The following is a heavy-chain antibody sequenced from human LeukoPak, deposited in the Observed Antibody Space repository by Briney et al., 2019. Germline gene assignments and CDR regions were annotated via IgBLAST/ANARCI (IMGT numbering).Heavy chain of an antibody. Sequence: PGGSLRLSCAASGFTFSSYGMHWVRQAPGKGLEWVAVIWYDGSNRYYADSVKGRFTISRDNSKNTLYLQMNSLRAEDTAVYYCAREGKSGSHDYWGQGTLVTVSS. CDR3: AREGKSGSHDY. CDR1: GFTFSSYG. CDR2: IWYDGSNR. D-gene: IGHD1-26*01. V-gene: IGHV3-33*01. J-gene: IGHJ4*02.